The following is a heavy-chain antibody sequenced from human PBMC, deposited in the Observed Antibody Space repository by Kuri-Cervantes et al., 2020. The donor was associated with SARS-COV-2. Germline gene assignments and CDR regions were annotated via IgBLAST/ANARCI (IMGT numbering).Heavy chain of an antibody. CDR2: IGTSGDT. CDR3: ARGDLGYCSGGSCYNWFDP. CDR1: GFTFSRYD. Sequence: GGSLRPSCAASGFTFSRYDMHWVRHATGKGLEWVSAIGTSGDTYYPSSVKGRFNISRENARNSLYLQMHSLRAEDTAVYYCARGDLGYCSGGSCYNWFDPWGQGTLVTVSS. D-gene: IGHD2-15*01. V-gene: IGHV3-13*01. J-gene: IGHJ5*02.